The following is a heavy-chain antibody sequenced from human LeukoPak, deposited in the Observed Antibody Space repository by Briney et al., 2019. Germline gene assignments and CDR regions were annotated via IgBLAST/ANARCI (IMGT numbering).Heavy chain of an antibody. CDR2: ISTYNGNT. J-gene: IGHJ4*02. Sequence: ASVKVSCKASGYSFTSYGISWVRQAPGQGLEWMGWISTYNGNTNYAQKLQGRVTMTTDTSTSTAYMELRSLRSDDTAVYYCARDIRPSVLSYDFWSGYSRALDYWGQGTLVTVSS. V-gene: IGHV1-18*01. CDR3: ARDIRPSVLSYDFWSGYSRALDY. D-gene: IGHD3-3*01. CDR1: GYSFTSYG.